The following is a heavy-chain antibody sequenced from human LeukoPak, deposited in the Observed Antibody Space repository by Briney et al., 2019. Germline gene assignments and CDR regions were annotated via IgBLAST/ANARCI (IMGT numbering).Heavy chain of an antibody. Sequence: GRSLRLSCAASGFTFSSYAMHWVRQAPGKGLEWVAVISYDGSNKYYADSVKGRFTISRDNSKNTLYLQMNSLRAEDTAVYYCARDPSYYGSGSSDNWGQGTLVTASS. CDR2: ISYDGSNK. V-gene: IGHV3-30-3*01. CDR1: GFTFSSYA. J-gene: IGHJ4*02. CDR3: ARDPSYYGSGSSDN. D-gene: IGHD3-10*01.